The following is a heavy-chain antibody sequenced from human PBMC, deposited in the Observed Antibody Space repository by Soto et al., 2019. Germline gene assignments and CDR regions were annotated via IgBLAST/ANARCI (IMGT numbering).Heavy chain of an antibody. CDR1: GGSISSYY. Sequence: SETLSLTCTVSGGSISSYYWSWIRQPPGKGLEWIGYIYYSGSTNYNPSLKSRVTISVDTSKNQFSLKLSSVTAADTAVYYCARAKPGYCSGGSCSGNYFDYWGQGTLVTVSS. V-gene: IGHV4-59*08. CDR3: ARAKPGYCSGGSCSGNYFDY. CDR2: IYYSGST. D-gene: IGHD2-15*01. J-gene: IGHJ4*02.